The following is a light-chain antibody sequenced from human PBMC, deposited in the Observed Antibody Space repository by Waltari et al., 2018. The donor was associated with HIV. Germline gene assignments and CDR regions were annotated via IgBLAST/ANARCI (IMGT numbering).Light chain of an antibody. CDR3: LQYNSWPRT. CDR2: GSS. V-gene: IGKV3-15*01. Sequence: DIVMTQSPATLSVSPGERVTLSCRASQSISGNLAWYQQRRGQAPRLLIYGSSTRASGIPARFSGSGSGPEFSLTISSLQSEDFAIYYCLQYNSWPRTFGQGTKLEI. CDR1: QSISGN. J-gene: IGKJ1*01.